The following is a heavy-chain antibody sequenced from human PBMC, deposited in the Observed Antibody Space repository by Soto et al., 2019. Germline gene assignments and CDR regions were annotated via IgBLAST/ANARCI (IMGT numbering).Heavy chain of an antibody. D-gene: IGHD1-26*01. CDR1: GFPFSSYS. Sequence: GGSLRLSCAASGFPFSSYSMNWVRQAPGKGLEWVSAISGSGGSTYYADSVKGRFTISRDNSKNTLYLQMNSLRAEDTAVYYCAKKGQGSEALDYWGQGTLVTVSS. V-gene: IGHV3-23*01. CDR2: ISGSGGST. CDR3: AKKGQGSEALDY. J-gene: IGHJ4*02.